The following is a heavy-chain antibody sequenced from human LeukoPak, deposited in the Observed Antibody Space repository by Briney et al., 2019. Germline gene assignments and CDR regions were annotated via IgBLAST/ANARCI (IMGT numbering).Heavy chain of an antibody. V-gene: IGHV3-15*01. CDR1: GLLFSDAW. J-gene: IGHJ5*02. Sequence: PGGSLRLSCAVSGLLFSDAWMSWVRQGPGKGLVWVGRIKGRTDRETTDFAAPVKGRFTISRDVSQNTIHLQMNSLRTEDTAVYYCTYTTTVFTVDLWGQGTLVTVSS. CDR3: TYTTTVFTVDL. D-gene: IGHD4-17*01. CDR2: IKGRTDRETT.